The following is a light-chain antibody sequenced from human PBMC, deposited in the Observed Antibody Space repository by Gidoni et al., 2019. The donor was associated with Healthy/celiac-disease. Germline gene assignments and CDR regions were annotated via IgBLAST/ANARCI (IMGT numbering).Light chain of an antibody. J-gene: IGKJ4*01. Sequence: EIVLTQSPATLSLSPGERATLSCRASQSVSSYLAWYQQKPGQAPRLLIYDASNRATGIPARFSGSGSGTDFTLTISSLEPEDFAVYYCQQRSNWATFXGGTKVEIK. V-gene: IGKV3-11*01. CDR2: DAS. CDR3: QQRSNWAT. CDR1: QSVSSY.